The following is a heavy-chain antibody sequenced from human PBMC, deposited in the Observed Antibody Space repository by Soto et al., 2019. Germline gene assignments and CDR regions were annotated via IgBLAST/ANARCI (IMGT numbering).Heavy chain of an antibody. J-gene: IGHJ4*02. CDR3: AREDLRSKLSLSYFDF. CDR2: INPSGGSS. V-gene: IGHV1-46*01. D-gene: IGHD3-3*01. CDR1: GYSFISHY. Sequence: QVQLVQSGAEVTRPGASVKVSCRESGYSFISHYIHWVRQAPGQGLEWMGFINPSGGSSTLAQKFHGRVTMTRDKSATTVYMELSRLRSEGAAVYYCAREDLRSKLSLSYFDFLGKGTLVTVSS.